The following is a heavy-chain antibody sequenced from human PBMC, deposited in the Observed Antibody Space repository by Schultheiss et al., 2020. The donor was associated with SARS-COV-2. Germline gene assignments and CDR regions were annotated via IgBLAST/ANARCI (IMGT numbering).Heavy chain of an antibody. CDR2: ISSSSSYI. Sequence: GGSLRLSCAASGFTFSNAWMSWVRQAPGKGLEWVSSISSSSSYIYYADSVKGRFTISRDNAKNSLYLQMNSLRAEDTAVYYCARSSMVATGAFDYWGQGTLVTVSS. CDR3: ARSSMVATGAFDY. D-gene: IGHD5-12*01. J-gene: IGHJ4*02. V-gene: IGHV3-21*01. CDR1: GFTFSNAW.